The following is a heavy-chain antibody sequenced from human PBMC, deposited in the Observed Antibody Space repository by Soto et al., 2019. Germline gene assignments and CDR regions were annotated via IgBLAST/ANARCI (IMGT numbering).Heavy chain of an antibody. CDR3: ARRRLIVVVQAANTPGHYYYGMDV. Sequence: QVQLVQSGAEVKKPGASVKVSCKASGYTCTSYGISWVRQAPGQGLEWMGWSSAYNGNTNYAQKLQGRVTMTTDTSTSTAYKELRSLRSDDTAVYYCARRRLIVVVQAANTPGHYYYGMDVWGQGTTVTVSS. CDR2: SSAYNGNT. CDR1: GYTCTSYG. V-gene: IGHV1-18*01. D-gene: IGHD2-2*01. J-gene: IGHJ6*02.